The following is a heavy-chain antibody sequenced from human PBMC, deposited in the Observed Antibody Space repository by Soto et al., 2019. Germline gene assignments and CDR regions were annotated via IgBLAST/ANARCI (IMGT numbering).Heavy chain of an antibody. J-gene: IGHJ6*03. CDR3: ARDSSSGDYYYYYYMDV. Sequence: EVQLVESGGGLVQPGGSLRLSCAASGFTFSSYSMNWVRQAPGKGLEWVSYISSSSSTIYYADSVKGRFTISRDNAKNSLYLQMNSLRAEYTAVYYCARDSSSGDYYYYYYMDVWGKGTTVTVSS. CDR2: ISSSSSTI. V-gene: IGHV3-48*01. CDR1: GFTFSSYS. D-gene: IGHD2-2*01.